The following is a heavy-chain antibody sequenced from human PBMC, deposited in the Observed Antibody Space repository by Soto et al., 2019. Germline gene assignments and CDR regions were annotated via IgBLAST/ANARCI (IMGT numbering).Heavy chain of an antibody. V-gene: IGHV3-9*01. CDR1: GFTFDDYA. Sequence: EVQLVESGGGLVQPGRSLRLSCAASGFTFDDYAMHWVRQAPGKGLEWVSGISWNSGSIGYADSVKGRFTISRDNAKNSLYLQMNSLRAEDTALYYCTTESVGAFDIWGQGTMVTVSS. J-gene: IGHJ3*02. CDR2: ISWNSGSI. CDR3: TTESVGAFDI.